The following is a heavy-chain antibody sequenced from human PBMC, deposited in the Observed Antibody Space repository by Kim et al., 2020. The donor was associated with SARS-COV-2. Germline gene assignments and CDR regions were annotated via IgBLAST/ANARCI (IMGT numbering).Heavy chain of an antibody. CDR1: GYSFTSYW. J-gene: IGHJ3*02. CDR2: IDPSDSYT. D-gene: IGHD5-12*01. CDR3: ARRGGDGDNYGAFDI. V-gene: IGHV5-10-1*01. Sequence: GESLKISCQGSGYSFTSYWITWVRQMPGKGLEWMGIIDPSDSYTNYSPSFQGHVTISADKSISTAYLQWTSLKASDTAMYYCARRGGDGDNYGAFDIWGQGTMVTVSS.